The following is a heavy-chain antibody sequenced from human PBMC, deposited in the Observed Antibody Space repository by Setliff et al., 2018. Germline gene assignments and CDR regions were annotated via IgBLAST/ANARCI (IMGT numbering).Heavy chain of an antibody. J-gene: IGHJ4*02. Sequence: KVSCKASGYTFTSYWIGWVRQRPGKGLEWMGIIYPGDSDTRYSPSLQGQVTISADKSISTAYLQWSSLKASDTAMYYCARRPGYSSGPFDYWGQGTLVTVSS. V-gene: IGHV5-51*01. CDR3: ARRPGYSSGPFDY. D-gene: IGHD6-19*01. CDR2: IYPGDSDT. CDR1: GYTFTSYW.